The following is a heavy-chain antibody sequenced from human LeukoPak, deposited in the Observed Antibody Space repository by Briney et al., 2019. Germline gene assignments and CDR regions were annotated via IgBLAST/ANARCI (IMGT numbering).Heavy chain of an antibody. Sequence: GGSLRLSCAASGFTFSTYSMNWVRQAPGKGLEWVSYIGTSSSTIYYADSVKGRFTISRDTSKNALYLQMNSLRADDTAIYYCAKESLTAVTTSCDYWGQGTLVTVSS. J-gene: IGHJ4*02. CDR2: IGTSSSTI. CDR3: AKESLTAVTTSCDY. D-gene: IGHD4-17*01. V-gene: IGHV3-48*01. CDR1: GFTFSTYS.